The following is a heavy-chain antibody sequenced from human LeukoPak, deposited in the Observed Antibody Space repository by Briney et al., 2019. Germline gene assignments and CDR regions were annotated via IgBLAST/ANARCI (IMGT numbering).Heavy chain of an antibody. J-gene: IGHJ4*02. V-gene: IGHV1-69*04. CDR2: IIPIFGIA. Sequence: ASVKVSCKASGGTFSSYAISWVRQAPGRGLEWMGRIIPIFGIANYAQKFQGRVTITADKSTSTAYMELSSLRSEYTAVYYCARQPDGYNSYYFDYWGQGTLVTVSS. D-gene: IGHD5-24*01. CDR1: GGTFSSYA. CDR3: ARQPDGYNSYYFDY.